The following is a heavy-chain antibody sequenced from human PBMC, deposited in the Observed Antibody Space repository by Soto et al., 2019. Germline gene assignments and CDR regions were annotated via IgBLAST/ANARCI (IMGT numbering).Heavy chain of an antibody. D-gene: IGHD4-17*01. V-gene: IGHV4-59*01. J-gene: IGHJ6*02. CDR3: ARDHNDYGDSYYYYGMDV. Sequence: SETLSLTCTVSGGSISSYYWSWIRQPPGKGLEWIGYIYYSGSTNYNPSLKSRVTISVDTSKNHFSLKLSSVTAADTAVFYFARDHNDYGDSYYYYGMDVWGQGTTVTVSS. CDR1: GGSISSYY. CDR2: IYYSGST.